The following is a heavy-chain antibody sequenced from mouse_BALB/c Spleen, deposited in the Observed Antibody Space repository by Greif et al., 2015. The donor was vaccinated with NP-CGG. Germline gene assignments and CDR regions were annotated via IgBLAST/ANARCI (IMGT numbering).Heavy chain of an antibody. V-gene: IGHV5-4*02. CDR2: ISDGGSYT. CDR3: ARDDYWFAY. CDR1: GFTFSDYY. Sequence: EVKLMESGGGLVKPGGSLKLSCAASGFTFSDYYMYWVRQTPEKRLEWVATISDGGSYTYYPDSVKGRFTISRDNAKNNLCLQMSSLKSEDTAMYYCARDDYWFAYWGQGTLVTVSA. J-gene: IGHJ3*01. D-gene: IGHD2-13*01.